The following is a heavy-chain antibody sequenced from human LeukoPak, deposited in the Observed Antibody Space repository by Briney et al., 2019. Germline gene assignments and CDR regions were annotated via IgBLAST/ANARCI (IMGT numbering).Heavy chain of an antibody. CDR1: GFTFSSYS. J-gene: IGHJ5*02. CDR3: ARGEGENWFDP. CDR2: ISSSSSTI. Sequence: GGSLRLSCAASGFTFSSYSMNWVRQAPGKGLEWVSYISSSSSTIYYADSVKGRFTISRDNAKNSLYLQMNSLRAEDTAVYYSARGEGENWFDPWGQGTLVTVSS. D-gene: IGHD3-16*01. V-gene: IGHV3-48*04.